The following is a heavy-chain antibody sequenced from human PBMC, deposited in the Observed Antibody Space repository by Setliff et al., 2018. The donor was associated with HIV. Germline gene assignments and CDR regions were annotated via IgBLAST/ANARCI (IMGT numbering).Heavy chain of an antibody. CDR1: GYTFSTYG. CDR3: ATLIKHYDFWSGYYGAYYYYMDV. V-gene: IGHV1-18*01. CDR2: ITPYNNNT. D-gene: IGHD3-3*01. Sequence: ASVQVSCKASGYTFSTYGISWVRQAPGQGLEWMGWITPYNNNTQYTQHLQGRVTMTTDTYTSTAYMDLRSLRSYATAVYYCATLIKHYDFWSGYYGAYYYYMDVWGTGTTVTVSS. J-gene: IGHJ6*03.